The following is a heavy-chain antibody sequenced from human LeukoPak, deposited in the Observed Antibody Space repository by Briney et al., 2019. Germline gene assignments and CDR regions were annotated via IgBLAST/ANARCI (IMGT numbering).Heavy chain of an antibody. CDR3: ARDHMAVTSFDQ. D-gene: IGHD1-14*01. CDR2: IYTSGST. Sequence: SETLSLTCTVSGGSISSYYWSWIRQPPGKGLEWIGYIYTSGSTNYNPSLKSRVTISVDTSKNQFSLKLSSVTAADTAVYYCARDHMAVTSFDQWGQGTLVTVSS. V-gene: IGHV4-4*09. J-gene: IGHJ4*02. CDR1: GGSISSYY.